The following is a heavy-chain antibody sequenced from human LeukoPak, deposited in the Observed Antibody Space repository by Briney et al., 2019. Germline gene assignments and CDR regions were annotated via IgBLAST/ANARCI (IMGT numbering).Heavy chain of an antibody. CDR3: ASADGAYGGNLHYFDY. CDR2: IYTSGST. J-gene: IGHJ4*02. Sequence: SETLSLTCTVSGGSTSSGSYYWSWIRQPAGKGLEWIGRIYTSGSTNYNPPLKSRVTISVDTSKNQFSLKLSSVTAADTAVYYCASADGAYGGNLHYFDYWGQGTLVTVSS. V-gene: IGHV4-61*02. D-gene: IGHD4/OR15-4a*01. CDR1: GGSTSSGSYY.